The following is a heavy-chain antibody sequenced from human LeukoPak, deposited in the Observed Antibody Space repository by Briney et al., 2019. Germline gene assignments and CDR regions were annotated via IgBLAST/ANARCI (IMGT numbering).Heavy chain of an antibody. V-gene: IGHV6-1*01. CDR1: GDSVSSNSAA. CDR2: TYYRSKWYN. J-gene: IGHJ6*02. D-gene: IGHD1-26*01. Sequence: SQTLSLTCAISGDSVSSNSAAWSWIRQSPSRGLEWLGRTYYRSKWYNDYAVSVKSRITINPDASKNQFSLQLNSVTPEDTAVYYCARDLGGATTEYYYGMDVWGQGTTVTVSS. CDR3: ARDLGGATTEYYYGMDV.